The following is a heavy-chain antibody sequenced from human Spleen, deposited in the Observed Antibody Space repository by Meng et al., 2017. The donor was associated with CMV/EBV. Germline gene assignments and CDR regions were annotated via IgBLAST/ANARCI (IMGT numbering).Heavy chain of an antibody. J-gene: IGHJ5*02. D-gene: IGHD2-2*01. V-gene: IGHV1-2*02. CDR3: AREGDIVVVPAAPPESQNWFDP. Sequence: YYMHWVRQAPGQGLEWMGWINPNSGGTNYAQKFQGRVTMTRDTSISTAYMELSRLRSDDTAVYYCAREGDIVVVPAAPPESQNWFDPWGQGTLVTVSS. CDR2: INPNSGGT. CDR1: YY.